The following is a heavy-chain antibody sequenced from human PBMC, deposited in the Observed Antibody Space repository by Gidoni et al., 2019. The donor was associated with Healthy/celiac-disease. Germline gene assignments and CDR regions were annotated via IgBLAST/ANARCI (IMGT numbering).Heavy chain of an antibody. V-gene: IGHV4-59*01. D-gene: IGHD5-18*01. Sequence: QVQLQESGPGLVKPSETLSLTCTVSGGSISSYYWSWIRQPPGKGLEWIGYIYYSGSTNYNPSLKSRVTISVDTSKNQFSLKLSSVTAADTAVYYCARLDTAMVRMYYFDYWGQGTLVTVSS. CDR3: ARLDTAMVRMYYFDY. CDR1: GGSISSYY. CDR2: IYYSGST. J-gene: IGHJ4*02.